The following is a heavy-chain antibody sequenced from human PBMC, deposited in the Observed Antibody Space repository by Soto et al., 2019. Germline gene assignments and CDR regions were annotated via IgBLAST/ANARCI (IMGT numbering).Heavy chain of an antibody. Sequence: SETLSLTCTVSGGTISSYYWSWIRQPSGKGLEWIGYIYYSGSTNYNPSLKSRVTISVDTSKNQFSLKLSSVTAADTAVYYCARRSYYYGSGRDYYYYGMDVWGQGTTVTVSS. CDR2: IYYSGST. V-gene: IGHV4-59*01. D-gene: IGHD3-10*01. J-gene: IGHJ6*02. CDR1: GGTISSYY. CDR3: ARRSYYYGSGRDYYYYGMDV.